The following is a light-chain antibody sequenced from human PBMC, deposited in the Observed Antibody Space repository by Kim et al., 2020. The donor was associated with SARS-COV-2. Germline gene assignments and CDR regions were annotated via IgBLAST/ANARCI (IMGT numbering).Light chain of an antibody. J-gene: IGLJ1*01. Sequence: PEQSVTISCSRTSSDFGAYNYVSWYQQPPGKAPKLMIYELTKRPSGVPDHFSGSKSGNTASLTVSGLQAEDEADYYCTSHANNNYVFGTGTKVTVL. CDR3: TSHANNNYV. V-gene: IGLV2-8*01. CDR1: SSDFGAYNY. CDR2: ELT.